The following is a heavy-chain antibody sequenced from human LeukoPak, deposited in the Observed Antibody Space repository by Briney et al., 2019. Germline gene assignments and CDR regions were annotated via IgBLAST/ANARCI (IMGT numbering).Heavy chain of an antibody. V-gene: IGHV3-33*01. CDR3: ARDIASGWYLDY. CDR1: GFTFSSYG. J-gene: IGHJ4*02. CDR2: IWYDGSNK. Sequence: GGSLRLSCAASGFTFSSYGMHWVRQAPGKGLEWVAVIWYDGSNKYYADSVKGRFTISRDNSKNTLYLQMNSLRAEDTAVYYCARDIASGWYLDYWGQGTLVTVSS. D-gene: IGHD6-19*01.